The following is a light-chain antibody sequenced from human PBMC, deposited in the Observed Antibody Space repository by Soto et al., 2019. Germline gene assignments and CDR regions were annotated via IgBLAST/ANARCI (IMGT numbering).Light chain of an antibody. CDR1: QSVGSSY. J-gene: IGKJ3*01. CDR2: GTS. V-gene: IGKV3-20*01. CDR3: QQYGSSPFT. Sequence: EIVLTQSPGTLSLSPGERATLSCRASQSVGSSYLAWYQQKPGQAPRVLIYGTSSRATGIPDRFSGSGSGTDFTLTIGRLEPEDFAVYYCQQYGSSPFTFGPGTKVDIK.